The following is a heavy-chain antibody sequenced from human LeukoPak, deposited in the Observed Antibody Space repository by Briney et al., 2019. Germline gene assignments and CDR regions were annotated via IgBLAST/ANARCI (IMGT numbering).Heavy chain of an antibody. CDR3: ASSNWNDRNTYNWFDP. Sequence: GASVKVSCKASGGTFSSYAISWVRQAPGQGLEWMGGIIPIFGTANHAQKFQGRVTITADESTSTAYMELSSLRSEDTAVYYCASSNWNDRNTYNWFDPWGQGTLVTVSS. CDR1: GGTFSSYA. D-gene: IGHD1-1*01. J-gene: IGHJ5*02. CDR2: IIPIFGTA. V-gene: IGHV1-69*13.